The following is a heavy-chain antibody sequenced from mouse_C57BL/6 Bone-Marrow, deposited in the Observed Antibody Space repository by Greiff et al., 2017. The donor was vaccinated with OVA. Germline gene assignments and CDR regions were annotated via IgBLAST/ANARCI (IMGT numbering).Heavy chain of an antibody. J-gene: IGHJ3*01. V-gene: IGHV5-9-1*02. CDR3: TRSELGPPWFAY. D-gene: IGHD4-1*01. Sequence: DVKLQESGEGLVKPGGSLKLSCAASGFTFSSYAMSWVRQTPEKRLEWVAYISSGGDYIYYADTVKGRFTISRDNARNTLYLQMSSLKSEDTAMYYCTRSELGPPWFAYWGQGTLVTVSA. CDR2: ISSGGDYI. CDR1: GFTFSSYA.